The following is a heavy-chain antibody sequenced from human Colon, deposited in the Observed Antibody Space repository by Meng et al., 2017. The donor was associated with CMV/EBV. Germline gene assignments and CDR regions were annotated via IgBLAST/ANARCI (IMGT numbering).Heavy chain of an antibody. CDR3: AREVEGSRSRFIDY. CDR2: INPNTGDT. CDR1: EYSFTGYY. D-gene: IGHD3-10*01. V-gene: IGHV1-2*06. Sequence: QVQLVQSGAEVKKPAASVKVSCKASEYSFTGYYLHWIRQAPGLGLEWMGRINPNTGDTNYPQKFQGRVTMTRDTFISTVYMELTRLRSDDTAMYYCAREVEGSRSRFIDYWGQGTLVTVSS. J-gene: IGHJ4*02.